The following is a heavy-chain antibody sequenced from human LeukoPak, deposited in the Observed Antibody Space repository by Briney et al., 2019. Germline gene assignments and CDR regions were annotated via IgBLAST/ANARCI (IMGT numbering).Heavy chain of an antibody. CDR2: IREDGSEK. J-gene: IGHJ4*02. CDR1: GFTFSNYW. D-gene: IGHD3-16*02. Sequence: GGSLRLSCAPSGFTFSNYWMTWVRQAPGKGLEWVAGIREDGSEKDYVDSVKGRFTISRDNAKNSLYLQMNSLRAEDTAVYYCARSYDYIWGTYRPFYYFDYWGQGTMVTVSS. V-gene: IGHV3-7*01. CDR3: ARSYDYIWGTYRPFYYFDY.